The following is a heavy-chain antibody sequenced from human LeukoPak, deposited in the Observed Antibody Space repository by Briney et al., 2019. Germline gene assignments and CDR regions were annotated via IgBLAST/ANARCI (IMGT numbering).Heavy chain of an antibody. D-gene: IGHD1-26*01. Sequence: GGSLRLSCAVSGFTFSSYAMSWVRQAPGKGLEWVSAISGSGGSTYYADSVKGRFTISRDNSKNTLYLQMNSLRAEDTAIYNCAKEAYSGSYYWFDPWGQGTLVTVSS. V-gene: IGHV3-23*01. J-gene: IGHJ5*02. CDR2: ISGSGGST. CDR3: AKEAYSGSYYWFDP. CDR1: GFTFSSYA.